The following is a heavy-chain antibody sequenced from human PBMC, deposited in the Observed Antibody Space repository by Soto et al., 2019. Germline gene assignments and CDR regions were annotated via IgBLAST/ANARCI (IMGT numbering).Heavy chain of an antibody. D-gene: IGHD3-16*01. CDR2: ISWNSGSI. Sequence: GGSLRLSCAASGFTFDGYAMHWVRQAPGKGLEWASGISWNSGSIGYADSVKGRFTISRDNAKNSLYLQMNSLRAEDTALYYYAKDSRLGVSDYCGQGTLVIVSS. J-gene: IGHJ4*02. CDR1: GFTFDGYA. V-gene: IGHV3-9*01. CDR3: AKDSRLGVSDY.